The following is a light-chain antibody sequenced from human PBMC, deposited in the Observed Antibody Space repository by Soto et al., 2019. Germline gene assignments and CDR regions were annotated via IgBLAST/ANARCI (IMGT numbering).Light chain of an antibody. V-gene: IGKV1-39*01. CDR1: QRVTTY. CDR2: TAS. Sequence: IQMTQSPSSLSASVGDRATITCRASQRVTTYLNWYQQKPGKAPKLLISTASTLQRGVPSRFSGSGYGTDFTLTITTLQPGDFATFFCQQSYSTPYTFGQGTKLEIK. CDR3: QQSYSTPYT. J-gene: IGKJ2*01.